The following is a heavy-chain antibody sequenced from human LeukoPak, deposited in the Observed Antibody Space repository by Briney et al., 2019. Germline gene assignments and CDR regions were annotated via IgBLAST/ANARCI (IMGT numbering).Heavy chain of an antibody. CDR2: INPNSGGT. CDR3: ARDRVYGSGSYSSDY. J-gene: IGHJ4*02. V-gene: IGHV1-2*02. Sequence: GASVKVSCKASGYTFTGYYMHWVRQAPGQGLEWMGWINPNSGGTNYAQKFQGRVTMTRDTSISTAYMELSRLRSDDTAVYYCARDRVYGSGSYSSDYWGQGTLVTVSS. D-gene: IGHD3-10*01. CDR1: GYTFTGYY.